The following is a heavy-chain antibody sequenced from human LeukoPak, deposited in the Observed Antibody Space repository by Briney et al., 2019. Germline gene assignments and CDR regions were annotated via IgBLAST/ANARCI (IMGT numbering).Heavy chain of an antibody. CDR1: GYSFTSYW. CDR2: IYPGDSDT. D-gene: IGHD4-17*01. Sequence: GESLKISCKGSGYSFTSYWIGWVRQMPGKGLEWVGIIYPGDSDTRYSPSFQGQVTISADKSISTAYLQWSSLKASDTAMYYCARISLYGDYRPHNAFDIWGQGTMVTVSS. V-gene: IGHV5-51*01. J-gene: IGHJ3*02. CDR3: ARISLYGDYRPHNAFDI.